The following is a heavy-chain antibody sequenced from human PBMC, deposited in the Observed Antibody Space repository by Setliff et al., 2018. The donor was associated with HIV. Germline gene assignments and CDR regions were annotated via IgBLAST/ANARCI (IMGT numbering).Heavy chain of an antibody. D-gene: IGHD6-13*01. V-gene: IGHV4-59*01. Sequence: SETLSLTCTVSGGSISSYYWSWIRQPPGKGLEWIGYIYYSGSTNYNPSLKSRVTISVDTSKNQFSLKLSSVTAADTAVYYCAREEEIAAAGRYYYYMDVWGKGTTVTVSS. J-gene: IGHJ6*03. CDR3: AREEEIAAAGRYYYYMDV. CDR2: IYYSGST. CDR1: GGSISSYY.